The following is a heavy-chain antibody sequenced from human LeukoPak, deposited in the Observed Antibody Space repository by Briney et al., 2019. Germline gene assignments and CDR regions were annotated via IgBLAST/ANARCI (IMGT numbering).Heavy chain of an antibody. CDR1: GGTFSSYA. Sequence: ASVKVSCKASGGTFSSYAISWVRQAPGQGLEWMGRIIPILGIANYAQKFQGRVTITADKSTSTAYMELSSLRSEDTAVYYCARVAQDYYGSGSLTYYGMDVWGQGTTVTVSS. CDR2: IIPILGIA. V-gene: IGHV1-69*04. CDR3: ARVAQDYYGSGSLTYYGMDV. D-gene: IGHD3-10*01. J-gene: IGHJ6*02.